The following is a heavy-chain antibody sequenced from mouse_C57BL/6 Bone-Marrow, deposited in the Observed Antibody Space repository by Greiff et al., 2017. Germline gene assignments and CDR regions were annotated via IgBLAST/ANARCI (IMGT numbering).Heavy chain of an antibody. V-gene: IGHV1-85*01. CDR2: IYPRDGST. D-gene: IGHD1-1*01. Sequence: QVQLQQSGPELVKPGASVKLSCKASGYTFTSYDINWVQQRPGQGLEWIGWIYPRDGSTTYNEKFKGKATLTVDTSSSTAYMELHSLTSEDSAVYFCARRRVYYYGSRYWYFDVWGTGTTVTVSS. CDR3: ARRRVYYYGSRYWYFDV. J-gene: IGHJ1*03. CDR1: GYTFTSYD.